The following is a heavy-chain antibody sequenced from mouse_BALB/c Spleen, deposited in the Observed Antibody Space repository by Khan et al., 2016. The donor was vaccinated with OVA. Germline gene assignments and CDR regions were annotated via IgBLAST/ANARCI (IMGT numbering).Heavy chain of an antibody. V-gene: IGHV1-9*01. Sequence: QLQLEESGAELMKPGASVKISCKASGYTFSTYWIAWVKQRPGHGLEWIGEILPRSGSTNYNENFKGKATFTADTSSNTAFMQLSSLTSEDSAVYCCANTARAYYYAMDYWGQGTSLTVSS. CDR3: ANTARAYYYAMDY. J-gene: IGHJ4*01. CDR2: ILPRSGST. D-gene: IGHD3-1*01. CDR1: GYTFSTYW.